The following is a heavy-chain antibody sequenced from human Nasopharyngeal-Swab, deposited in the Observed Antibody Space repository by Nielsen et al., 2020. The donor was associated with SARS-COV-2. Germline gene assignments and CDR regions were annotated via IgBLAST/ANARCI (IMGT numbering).Heavy chain of an antibody. CDR3: AKDLAKTVASATPYYYGMDV. Sequence: PPGKGLEWVSVISYDGNNKYYADSVKGRFTISRDTSKNTLYLQMDSLRAEDTAMYYCAKDLAKTVASATPYYYGMDVWGQGTTVTVSS. D-gene: IGHD5-12*01. J-gene: IGHJ6*02. CDR2: ISYDGNNK. V-gene: IGHV3-30*18.